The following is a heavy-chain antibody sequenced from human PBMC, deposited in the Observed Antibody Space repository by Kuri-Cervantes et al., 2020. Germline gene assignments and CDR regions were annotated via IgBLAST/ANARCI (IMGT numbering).Heavy chain of an antibody. Sequence: SQTLSLTCAVSGYSISSGYYWGWIRQPPGKGLEWIGSIYQSGSTYYNPSLKSRVFISVDKSKNQFSLKLSSVTAADTAVYYCARGSIGALHYFDNWGQGTLVTVSS. CDR2: IYQSGST. V-gene: IGHV4-38-2*01. CDR3: ARGSIGALHYFDN. CDR1: GYSISSGYY. D-gene: IGHD3-10*01. J-gene: IGHJ4*02.